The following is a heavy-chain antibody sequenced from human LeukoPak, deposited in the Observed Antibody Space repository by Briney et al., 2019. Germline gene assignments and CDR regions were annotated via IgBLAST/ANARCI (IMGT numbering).Heavy chain of an antibody. D-gene: IGHD5-24*01. J-gene: IGHJ6*02. CDR2: IIALFGTA. CDR1: GGTFSSYA. V-gene: IGHV1-69*13. CDR3: ARIRDGYNSYFFYGMDV. Sequence: SVKVSCKASGGTFSSYAISWVRQAPGQGLEWMGGIIALFGTANYAQKFQGRLTITADESTSTAYMELSSLRSEDTAVYYCARIRDGYNSYFFYGMDVWGQGTAVTVSS.